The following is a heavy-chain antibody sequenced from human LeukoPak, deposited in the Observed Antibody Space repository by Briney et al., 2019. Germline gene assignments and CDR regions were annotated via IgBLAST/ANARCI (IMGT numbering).Heavy chain of an antibody. V-gene: IGHV4-59*12. CDR1: GGSISSYY. CDR2: IYYSGST. Sequence: SETLSLTCTVSGGSISSYYWSWIRQPPGKGLEWIGYIYYSGSTNYNPSLKSRVTMSVDTSKYQFSRKLRPVTAAETAVYYYASLVGGNRDHWGQGTLVTVSS. D-gene: IGHD1-26*01. CDR3: ASLVGGNRDH. J-gene: IGHJ4*02.